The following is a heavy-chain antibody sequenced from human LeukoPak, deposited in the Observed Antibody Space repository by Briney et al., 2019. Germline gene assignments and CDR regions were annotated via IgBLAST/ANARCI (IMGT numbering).Heavy chain of an antibody. CDR1: GSRFTSYW. J-gene: IGHJ4*02. Sequence: GESLKISYSVSGSRFTSYWIAWLRQMPGKGLEWMGIIYPGDSDTTYSPSFQGQVTISVDKSNSTAYLQWSSLKASDTAMYYGARRGYSYSHDYWGQGTLVTVP. CDR3: ARRGYSYSHDY. CDR2: IYPGDSDT. D-gene: IGHD5-18*01. V-gene: IGHV5-51*01.